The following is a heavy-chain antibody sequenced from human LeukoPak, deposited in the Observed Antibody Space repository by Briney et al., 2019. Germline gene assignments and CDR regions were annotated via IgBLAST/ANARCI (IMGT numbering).Heavy chain of an antibody. CDR3: ARGGIVVVPAASRPYYYYYGMDV. D-gene: IGHD2-2*01. V-gene: IGHV4-34*01. CDR1: GESFSGYY. J-gene: IGHJ6*04. Sequence: SETLSLTCAVYGESFSGYYWSWLRQPPGKGLEWVGEINHSGSTNYNPSLKSRVTISVDTSKNQFSLKLSSVTAADTAVYYCARGGIVVVPAASRPYYYYYGMDVWGKGTTVTVSS. CDR2: INHSGST.